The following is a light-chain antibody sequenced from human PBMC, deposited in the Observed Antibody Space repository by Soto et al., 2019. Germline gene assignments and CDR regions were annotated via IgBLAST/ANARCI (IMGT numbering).Light chain of an antibody. CDR3: QQLKT. Sequence: DIQLTQSPSFLSASVGDRVTITCRASEAISGWLTWYQQKPGKAPKVLIYATSNVQSGVPSRFSGSGSEAEFTLTISSLQPEDFATYYCQQLKTFGGGTKVEI. V-gene: IGKV1-9*01. CDR2: ATS. J-gene: IGKJ4*01. CDR1: EAISGW.